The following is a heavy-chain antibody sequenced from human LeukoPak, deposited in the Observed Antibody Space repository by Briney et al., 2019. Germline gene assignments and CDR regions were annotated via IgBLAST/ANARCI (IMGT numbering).Heavy chain of an antibody. J-gene: IGHJ4*02. CDR2: IYYSGST. Sequence: PSETLSLTCTVSGGSISSYYWSWIRQPPGKGLEWIGYIYYSGSTNYNPSLKSRVTISVDTSKNQFSLKLSSVTAAGTAVYYCARAPAQRAIDYWGQGTLVTVSS. CDR1: GGSISSYY. CDR3: ARAPAQRAIDY. V-gene: IGHV4-59*01.